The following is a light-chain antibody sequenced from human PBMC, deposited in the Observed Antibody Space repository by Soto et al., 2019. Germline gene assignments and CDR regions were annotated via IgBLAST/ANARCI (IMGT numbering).Light chain of an antibody. CDR2: AAS. CDR3: QQYGAPPAHT. CDR1: RSFASSY. Sequence: EIVVTQSPGTLSLSPGERATLSCRASRSFASSYLAWYQQRPGQAPRLLIYAASNRPTGIPHRVSGSQSGTDFPLTTIRLEAQDSHVYCCQQYGAPPAHTFSQGNKGEIK. V-gene: IGKV3-20*01. J-gene: IGKJ2*01.